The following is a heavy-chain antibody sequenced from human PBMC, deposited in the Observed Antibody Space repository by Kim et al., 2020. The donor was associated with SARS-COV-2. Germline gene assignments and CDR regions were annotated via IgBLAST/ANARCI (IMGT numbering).Heavy chain of an antibody. D-gene: IGHD2-15*01. J-gene: IGHJ5*02. CDR2: IIPIFGTA. CDR3: ARDPKRYCSGGSCYSGWFDP. Sequence: SVKVSCKASGGTFSSYAISWVRQAPGQGLEWMGGIIPIFGTANYAQKFQGRVTITADKSTSTAYMELSSLRSEDTAVYYCARDPKRYCSGGSCYSGWFDPWGQGTLVTVSS. CDR1: GGTFSSYA. V-gene: IGHV1-69*06.